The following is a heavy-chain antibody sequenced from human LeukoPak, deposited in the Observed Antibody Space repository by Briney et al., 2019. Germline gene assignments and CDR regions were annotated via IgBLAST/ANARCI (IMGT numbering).Heavy chain of an antibody. J-gene: IGHJ4*02. V-gene: IGHV3-48*03. Sequence: GGSLRLSCTASGFSFSNYEMNWVRQAPGKGLEWVSYISSSGSTIYYADSVKGRFTISRDNAKNSLYLQMNSLRAEDTAVYYCARDRYCYDSSGYGRDFDYWGQGTLVTVSS. CDR3: ARDRYCYDSSGYGRDFDY. D-gene: IGHD3-22*01. CDR1: GFSFSNYE. CDR2: ISSSGSTI.